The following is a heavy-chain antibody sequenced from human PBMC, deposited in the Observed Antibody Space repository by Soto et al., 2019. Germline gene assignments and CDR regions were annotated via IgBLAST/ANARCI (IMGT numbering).Heavy chain of an antibody. Sequence: GGSLRLSCAASGFTFSSYAMSWVRQAPGKGLEWVSAISGSGGSTYYADSVKGRFTISRDNSKNTLYLQMNSLRAEDTAVYYCAKEKGEIVVVPAATPSYAFDIWGQGTMVTVSS. CDR1: GFTFSSYA. J-gene: IGHJ3*02. D-gene: IGHD2-2*01. CDR2: ISGSGGST. V-gene: IGHV3-23*01. CDR3: AKEKGEIVVVPAATPSYAFDI.